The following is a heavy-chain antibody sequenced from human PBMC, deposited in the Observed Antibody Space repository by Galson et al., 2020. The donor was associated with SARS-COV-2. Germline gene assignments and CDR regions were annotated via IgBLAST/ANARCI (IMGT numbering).Heavy chain of an antibody. Sequence: GGSLRLSCADSGFNFSSYAMHWVRQAPGKGLEWVAVISYDGSNKYYADSVKGRFTISRDNSKNTLYLQMNSLRAEDTAVYYCASDPFSSSQRGYFDAWGQGTLVTVSS. CDR3: ASDPFSSSQRGYFDA. V-gene: IGHV3-30*04. CDR2: ISYDGSNK. CDR1: GFNFSSYA. D-gene: IGHD6-13*01. J-gene: IGHJ4*02.